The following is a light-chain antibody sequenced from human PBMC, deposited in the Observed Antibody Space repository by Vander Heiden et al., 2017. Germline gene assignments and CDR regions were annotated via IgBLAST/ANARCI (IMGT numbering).Light chain of an antibody. V-gene: IGLV3-21*02. J-gene: IGLJ2*01. Sequence: SYVLTQPPPASVAPGQTARITCGRNNIGSKSVHWYQQKPGQAPVLVVYDDSDRPSGIPERFSGSNSGNTATLTISRVEAGDEADYYCQVWDSSSDHVVFGGGTKLTVL. CDR1: NIGSKS. CDR3: QVWDSSSDHVV. CDR2: DDS.